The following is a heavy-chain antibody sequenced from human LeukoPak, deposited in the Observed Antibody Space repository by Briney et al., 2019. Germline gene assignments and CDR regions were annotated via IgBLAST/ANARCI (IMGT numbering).Heavy chain of an antibody. V-gene: IGHV4-30-2*01. CDR3: ARAPWYYYDSSGYYYFDY. J-gene: IGHJ4*02. D-gene: IGHD3-22*01. CDR2: IYHSGST. CDR1: GGFISSGGYS. Sequence: SETLSLTCAVSGGFISSGGYSWSWIRQPPGKGLEWIGYIYHSGSTYCNPSLKSRVTISVDRSKSQFSLKLSSVTAADTAVYYCARAPWYYYDSSGYYYFDYWGQGTLVTVSS.